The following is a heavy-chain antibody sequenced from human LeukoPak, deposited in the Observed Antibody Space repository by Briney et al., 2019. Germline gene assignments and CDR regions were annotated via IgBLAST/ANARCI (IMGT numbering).Heavy chain of an antibody. CDR2: IWYDGSNK. CDR3: ARDTEDLMTNFLWGVGAFDI. V-gene: IGHV3-33*01. D-gene: IGHD2-21*01. CDR1: GFTFSSYG. J-gene: IGHJ3*02. Sequence: GGSLRLSCAASGFTFSSYGMHWVRQAPGKGLEWVAVIWYDGSNKYYADSVKGRFTISRDNSKNTPYLQMNSLRAEDTAVYYCARDTEDLMTNFLWGVGAFDIWGQGTMVTVSS.